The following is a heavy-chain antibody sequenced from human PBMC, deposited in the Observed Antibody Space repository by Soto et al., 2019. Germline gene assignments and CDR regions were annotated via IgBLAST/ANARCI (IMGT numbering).Heavy chain of an antibody. Sequence: SETLSLTCAVSGGSISSGGYSWSWIRQPPGKGLEWIGYIYHSGSTYYNPSLKSRVTISVDRSKNQFSLKLSSVTAADTAVYYCARVHPGYYFDYWGQGTLVTVSS. CDR3: ARVHPGYYFDY. D-gene: IGHD3-10*01. CDR2: IYHSGST. CDR1: GGSISSGGYS. V-gene: IGHV4-30-2*01. J-gene: IGHJ4*02.